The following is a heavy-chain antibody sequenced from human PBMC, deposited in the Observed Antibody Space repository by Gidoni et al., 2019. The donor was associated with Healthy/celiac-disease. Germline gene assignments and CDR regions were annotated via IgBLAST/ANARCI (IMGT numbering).Heavy chain of an antibody. Sequence: QVQLVQSGAEVKKPGAAVKVSCKASGYTFTSYYMHWVRQAPGQGLEWMGIINPSGGSTSYAQKFQGRVTMTRDTSTSTVYMELSSLRSEDTAVYYCAREERAAYGSGRNHGFDPWGQGTLVTVSS. V-gene: IGHV1-46*01. CDR2: INPSGGST. J-gene: IGHJ5*02. CDR1: GYTFTSYY. CDR3: AREERAAYGSGRNHGFDP. D-gene: IGHD3-10*01.